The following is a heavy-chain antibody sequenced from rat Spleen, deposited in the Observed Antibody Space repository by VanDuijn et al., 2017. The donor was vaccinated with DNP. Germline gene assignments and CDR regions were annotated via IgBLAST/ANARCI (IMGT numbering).Heavy chain of an antibody. CDR2: ISTSGGST. Sequence: EVQLVESGGGLVQPGRSMKLSCAASGFTFSSFPMAWVRQAPTKGLEWVATISTSGGSTYYRDSVKGRFTISRDNAKSTLYLQMNSLRSEDTATYYCTREVQWSFFDYWGQGVMVTVSS. CDR1: GFTFSSFP. D-gene: IGHD1-1*01. J-gene: IGHJ2*01. V-gene: IGHV5-46*01. CDR3: TREVQWSFFDY.